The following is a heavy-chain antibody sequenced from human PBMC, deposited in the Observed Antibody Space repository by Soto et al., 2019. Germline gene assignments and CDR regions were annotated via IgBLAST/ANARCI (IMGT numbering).Heavy chain of an antibody. J-gene: IGHJ5*02. CDR3: ARVTGICSGGSCYFNWFDP. Sequence: SETLSLTCTVSGGSISSGGYYWSWIRQHPGKGLEWIGYIYYSGSTYYNPSLKSRVTISVDTSKNQFSLKLSSVTAADTAVYYCARVTGICSGGSCYFNWFDPWGQGTLVTVSS. CDR1: GGSISSGGYY. CDR2: IYYSGST. V-gene: IGHV4-31*03. D-gene: IGHD2-15*01.